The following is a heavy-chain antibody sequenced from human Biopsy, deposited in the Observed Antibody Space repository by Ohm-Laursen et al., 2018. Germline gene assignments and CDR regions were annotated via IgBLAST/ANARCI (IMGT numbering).Heavy chain of an antibody. J-gene: IGHJ4*02. Sequence: ASVNVSCKASGYSFTSYYMHWVRQALGQGLEWMGMINPSGSTTSYPQIFQGRVTMTRDTSKSTVYMELSSLRSADTAVYFCARNTGWYGDLYYFDYWGQGTLVTVSS. CDR2: INPSGSTT. CDR3: ARNTGWYGDLYYFDY. D-gene: IGHD6-19*01. CDR1: GYSFTSYY. V-gene: IGHV1-46*01.